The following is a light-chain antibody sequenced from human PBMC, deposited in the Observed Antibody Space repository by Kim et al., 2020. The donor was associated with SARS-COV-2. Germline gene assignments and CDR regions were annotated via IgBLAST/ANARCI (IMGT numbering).Light chain of an antibody. CDR3: CSYAGRYIHYV. CDR2: AVT. Sequence: QSCVSSCTVTASNVGAYDSVYWFRHHPVKAPNVIVYAVTERPSGVPDRFSGSTSGIAASLTISGLQAEDEADYYCCSYAGRYIHYVFGSGTKVTVL. J-gene: IGLJ1*01. V-gene: IGLV2-11*01. CDR1: ASNVGAYDS.